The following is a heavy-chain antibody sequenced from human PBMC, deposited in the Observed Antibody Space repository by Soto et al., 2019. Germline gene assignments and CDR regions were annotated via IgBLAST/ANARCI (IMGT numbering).Heavy chain of an antibody. CDR3: ASTYCGGDCFSLH. Sequence: ASVKVSCKASGYTFTSYYMHWVRQAPGQGLECMGRITPSVGGVNYAQKFQGRVTITADKSTTTAYMEMSSLRSEDTAVYYCASTYCGGDCFSLHWGQGTLVTVSS. CDR1: GYTFTSYY. CDR2: ITPSVGGV. V-gene: IGHV1-46*01. J-gene: IGHJ4*02. D-gene: IGHD2-21*02.